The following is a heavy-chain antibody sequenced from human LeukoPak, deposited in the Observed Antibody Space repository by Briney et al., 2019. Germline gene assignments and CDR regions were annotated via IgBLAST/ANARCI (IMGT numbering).Heavy chain of an antibody. CDR2: INPKSGGT. J-gene: IGHJ4*02. CDR1: GYTFTGYH. Sequence: GASVKVSCKASGYTFTGYHMHWVRQAPGQGLEWMGWINPKSGGTNYAQNFQGRVTMTRDTSISTAYMELSGLRSDDRAVYYCVRDAIAAAGTGGWGQGTLVTVSS. CDR3: VRDAIAAAGTGG. V-gene: IGHV1-2*02. D-gene: IGHD6-13*01.